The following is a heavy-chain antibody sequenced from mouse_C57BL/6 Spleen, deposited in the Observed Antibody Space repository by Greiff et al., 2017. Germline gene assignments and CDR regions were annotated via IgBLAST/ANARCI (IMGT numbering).Heavy chain of an antibody. D-gene: IGHD1-1*01. CDR3: ASHYGSSWYFDY. Sequence: DVQLQESGAELVKPGASVKLSCTASGFNIKDYYMHWVKQRTEQGLEWIGRIDPEDGETKYAPKFQGKATITADTSSNTAYLQLSSLTSEDTAVYYCASHYGSSWYFDYWGQGTTLTVSS. CDR1: GFNIKDYY. V-gene: IGHV14-2*01. CDR2: IDPEDGET. J-gene: IGHJ2*01.